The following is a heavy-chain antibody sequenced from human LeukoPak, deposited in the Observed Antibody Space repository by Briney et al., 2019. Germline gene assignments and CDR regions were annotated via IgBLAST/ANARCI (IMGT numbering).Heavy chain of an antibody. Sequence: SPSETLSLTCAVSGYSIRSGDYWGWIRQSPGKGLEWIGSIYHSGSTHYNPSLKSRVTISTDTSKNQFSLRLTSVTAADTAVYYCARAEKAVTGTLDSWGQGTLITVSS. J-gene: IGHJ4*02. D-gene: IGHD6-19*01. CDR1: GYSIRSGDY. CDR3: ARAEKAVTGTLDS. V-gene: IGHV4-38-2*01. CDR2: IYHSGST.